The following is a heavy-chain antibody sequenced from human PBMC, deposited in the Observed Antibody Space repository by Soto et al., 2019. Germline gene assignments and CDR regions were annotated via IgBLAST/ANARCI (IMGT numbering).Heavy chain of an antibody. CDR1: GGSFSGYY. V-gene: IGHV4-34*01. CDR3: ARGLLVWLGEVSRRGGYYYCMDV. Sequence: QVQLQLWGAGLLKPSETLSLTCAVYGGSFSGYYWSWIRQTPGKGLEWIGEINDSGSTNHNPSLKSRVTILEDTPKNQFSLKLSSVTAADTAVYYCARGLLVWLGEVSRRGGYYYCMDVWGKGTTVTVSS. CDR2: INDSGST. J-gene: IGHJ6*03. D-gene: IGHD3-10*01.